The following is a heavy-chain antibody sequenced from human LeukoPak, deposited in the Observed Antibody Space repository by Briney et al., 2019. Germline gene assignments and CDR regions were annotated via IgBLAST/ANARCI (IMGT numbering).Heavy chain of an antibody. J-gene: IGHJ4*02. Sequence: PSETLSLTCTVSGGSIIGYYWNWIRQSPGGGLEYIGYIYNTVDVNYSPSLKSRVTISIDMSRSQFSLRLKSVTAADTAIYYCARSRNYDSTGYNPTYYFDSWGQGALVTVSS. CDR2: IYNTVDV. D-gene: IGHD3-22*01. CDR3: ARSRNYDSTGYNPTYYFDS. V-gene: IGHV4-59*01. CDR1: GGSIIGYY.